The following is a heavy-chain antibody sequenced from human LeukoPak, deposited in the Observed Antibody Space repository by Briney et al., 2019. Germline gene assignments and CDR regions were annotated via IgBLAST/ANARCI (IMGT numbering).Heavy chain of an antibody. CDR2: IYYSGST. D-gene: IGHD3-16*01. CDR1: GGSVSSGSYY. J-gene: IGHJ4*02. V-gene: IGHV4-61*01. CDR3: ARAGGLN. Sequence: SETLSLTCTVSGGSVSSGSYYWSWIRQPPGKGLEWIGYIYYSGSTNYNPSLKSRVIISVDTSKNQFSLKLSSVTAADTAVYYWARAGGLNGGQEPLATVPS.